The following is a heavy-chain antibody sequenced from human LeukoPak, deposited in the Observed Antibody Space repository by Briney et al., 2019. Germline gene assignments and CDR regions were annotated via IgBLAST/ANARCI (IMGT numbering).Heavy chain of an antibody. CDR2: IYTSGST. Sequence: PSETLSLTCAVSGGSISSYYWSWIRQPAGKGLEWIGRIYTSGSTNYNPSLKSRVTMSVDTSKNQFSLKLSSVTAADTAVYYCARDGGFWSGYSHFDYWGQGTLVTVSS. V-gene: IGHV4-4*07. CDR3: ARDGGFWSGYSHFDY. D-gene: IGHD3-3*01. J-gene: IGHJ4*02. CDR1: GGSISSYY.